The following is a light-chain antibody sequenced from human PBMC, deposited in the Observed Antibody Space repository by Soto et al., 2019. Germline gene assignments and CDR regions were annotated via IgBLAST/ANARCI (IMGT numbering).Light chain of an antibody. J-gene: IGKJ1*01. Sequence: ETVLTQSPGPLSLSPGERVTLSCRTSQSVCSRCFAWYQQKPGQSPRLLIYGASTRATGIPDRFSGSGSGTDFTLTSSRLEPEDFAVYYCQHYGTTPWTFGQGTKVAIK. CDR1: QSVCSRC. CDR3: QHYGTTPWT. CDR2: GAS. V-gene: IGKV3-20*01.